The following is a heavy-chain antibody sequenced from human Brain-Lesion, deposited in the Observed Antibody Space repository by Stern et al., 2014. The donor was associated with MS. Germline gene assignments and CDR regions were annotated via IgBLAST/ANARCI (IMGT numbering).Heavy chain of an antibody. CDR1: GGSISSGGYY. D-gene: IGHD2-2*01. Sequence: QVQLEESGPGLVKPSQTLSLSCTVSGGSISSGGYYWSWIRQPAGKGLEWIGRIFNSGSTRYNPSPQSRGTLSINTSQNQVPLRLNSMTAADTAVYYCARGRVVPGFQYYATDVWGQGTTVIVSS. V-gene: IGHV4-61*02. CDR3: ARGRVVPGFQYYATDV. CDR2: IFNSGST. J-gene: IGHJ6*02.